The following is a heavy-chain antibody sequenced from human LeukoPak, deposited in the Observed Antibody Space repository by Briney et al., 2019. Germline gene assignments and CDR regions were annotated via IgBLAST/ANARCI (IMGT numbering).Heavy chain of an antibody. CDR3: ARLTYSSSPPDY. CDR1: GFTFSSYS. CDR2: ISSRSNYI. J-gene: IGHJ4*02. D-gene: IGHD6-13*01. V-gene: IGHV3-21*06. Sequence: PGGSLSLSCAASGFTFSSYSMNWVRQAPGKGLEWVSSISSRSNYIYYADSVKGRFTISRDNAKNSLYLQMNSLRAEDTAVFYCARLTYSSSPPDYWGQGTLVTVSS.